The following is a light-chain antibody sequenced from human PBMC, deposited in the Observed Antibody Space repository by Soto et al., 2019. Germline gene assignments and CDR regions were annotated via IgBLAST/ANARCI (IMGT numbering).Light chain of an antibody. CDR1: SSNIGSNT. V-gene: IGLV1-44*01. J-gene: IGLJ2*01. Sequence: QSVLTQPPSASGTPGQRVTISCSGISSNIGSNTVNWYQQLPGTATKLLIYSNNQRPSGVPDRFSGSKSGTSASLAISGLQSEDEADYYCAAWDDRLNGVVFGGGTKLTVL. CDR2: SNN. CDR3: AAWDDRLNGVV.